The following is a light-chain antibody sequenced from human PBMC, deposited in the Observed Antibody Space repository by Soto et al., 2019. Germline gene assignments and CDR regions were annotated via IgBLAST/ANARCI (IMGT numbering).Light chain of an antibody. CDR1: QSISNW. V-gene: IGKV1-5*01. CDR2: DAS. CDR3: LQHTYIWS. J-gene: IGKJ1*01. Sequence: DIQMTQSPSTLPASVVGRVTITCRASQSISNWLAWYQQKPGKAPKLLIYDASSLESVVPSSFSGTGSGTEFILTITNLQPEDFATYYCLQHTYIWSFGQGTKVDIK.